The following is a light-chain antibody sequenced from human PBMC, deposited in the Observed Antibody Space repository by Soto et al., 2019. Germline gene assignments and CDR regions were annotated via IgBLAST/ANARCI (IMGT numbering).Light chain of an antibody. CDR1: SSDVGGYNY. CDR3: SSYTSSSTPEV. V-gene: IGLV2-14*01. J-gene: IGLJ1*01. Sequence: QSVLTQPASVSGSPGQSSTISCTGTSSDVGGYNYVSWYQQHPGKAPKLMIYDVSNRPSGVSNRFSGSKSGNTASLTISGLQAEDEADYYCSSYTSSSTPEVFGTG. CDR2: DVS.